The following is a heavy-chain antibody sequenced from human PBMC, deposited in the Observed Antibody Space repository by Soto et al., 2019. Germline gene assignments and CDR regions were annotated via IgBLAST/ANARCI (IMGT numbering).Heavy chain of an antibody. V-gene: IGHV4-31*03. CDR3: ANRFIVRGVISGWFDP. CDR2: IYYSGST. J-gene: IGHJ5*02. D-gene: IGHD3-10*01. Sequence: QVQLQESGPGLVKPSQTLSLTCTVSGGSISSGGYYWSWIRQHPGKGLEWIGYIYYSGSTYYNPSLKSRVTISVDTSKNQFSLKLSSVTAADTAVYYCANRFIVRGVISGWFDPWGQGTLVTVSS. CDR1: GGSISSGGYY.